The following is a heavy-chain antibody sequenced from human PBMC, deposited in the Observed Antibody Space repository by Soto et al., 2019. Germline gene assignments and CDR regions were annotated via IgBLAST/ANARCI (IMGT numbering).Heavy chain of an antibody. CDR3: ARHVPAAGYYDGLDV. Sequence: QVQLVQSGAEVKKPGSSVKVSCKASGGTFSSYAISWVRQAPGQGLEWMGGIIPIFGTANYAQKFQGRVTITANECTSTADMELSSLRPEDTALYYCARHVPAAGYYDGLDVWGPGTTVTVSS. CDR1: GGTFSSYA. J-gene: IGHJ6*02. D-gene: IGHD2-2*01. CDR2: IIPIFGTA. V-gene: IGHV1-69*12.